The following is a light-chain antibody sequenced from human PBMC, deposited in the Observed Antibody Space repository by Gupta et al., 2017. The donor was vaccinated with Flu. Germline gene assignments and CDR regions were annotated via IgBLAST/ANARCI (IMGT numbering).Light chain of an antibody. V-gene: IGLV2-23*01. J-gene: IGLJ1*01. Sequence: QSALTQPASVSGSPGQSITISCPGTSSDVGSYNLVSWYQQQPGKAPKLMVYEGSKRPSGVSNRFSGSKSGNTASLTISGLQAEDEADYYCCSYAGSSTPYVFGTGTKVTVL. CDR1: SSDVGSYNL. CDR3: CSYAGSSTPYV. CDR2: EGS.